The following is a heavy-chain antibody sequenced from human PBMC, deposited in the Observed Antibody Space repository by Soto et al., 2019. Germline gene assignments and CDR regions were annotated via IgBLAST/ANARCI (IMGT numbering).Heavy chain of an antibody. Sequence: PSETHSLTSAVSGGSIISSNWWSWVRQPPGKGLEWIGEIYHSGSTNYNPSLKSRVTISRDNSKNTLYLQMNSLRAEDTAVYYCARDRVESGYPEYFQHWGQGTLVTVSS. J-gene: IGHJ1*01. V-gene: IGHV4-4*02. CDR1: GGSIISSNW. CDR2: IYHSGST. CDR3: ARDRVESGYPEYFQH. D-gene: IGHD3-22*01.